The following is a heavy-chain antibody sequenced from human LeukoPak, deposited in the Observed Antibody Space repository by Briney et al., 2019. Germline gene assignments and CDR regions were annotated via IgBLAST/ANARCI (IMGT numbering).Heavy chain of an antibody. D-gene: IGHD3-22*01. V-gene: IGHV3-30*01. Sequence: PGGSLRLSCAASGFTLSEYGIHWVRQAPGKGLEWVAVLSYDGSDRYYADSVNGRFTISRDISSDTVSLQMNSLRVEDTALYFCARDRINMMVLVHDSGLDLWGRGTLVTVSS. CDR1: GFTLSEYG. CDR3: ARDRINMMVLVHDSGLDL. CDR2: LSYDGSDR. J-gene: IGHJ5*02.